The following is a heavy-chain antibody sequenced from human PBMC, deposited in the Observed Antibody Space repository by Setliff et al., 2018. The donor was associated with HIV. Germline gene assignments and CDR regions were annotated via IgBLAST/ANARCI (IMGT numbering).Heavy chain of an antibody. CDR2: VHREGDT. V-gene: IGHV3-53*01. D-gene: IGHD2-2*03. Sequence: GGSLRLSCAASGFTVSGNLMAWVRLAPGQGLEWVSGVHREGDTHYADSVRGRFTVSRDSSKNMLYLQMSGLRGDDTAMYYCAKPTNGFYPRAFDTWGPGTMVTVSS. J-gene: IGHJ3*02. CDR3: AKPTNGFYPRAFDT. CDR1: GFTVSGNL.